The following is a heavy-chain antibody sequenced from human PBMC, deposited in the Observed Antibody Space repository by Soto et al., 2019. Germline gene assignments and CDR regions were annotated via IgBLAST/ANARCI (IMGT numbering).Heavy chain of an antibody. J-gene: IGHJ3*01. D-gene: IGHD4-17*01. CDR1: GFNFNIHA. V-gene: IGHV3-23*01. CDR2: IGSSDI. CDR3: AKDHFNGNCVSHGFDV. Sequence: GGPLRLSCSATGFNFNIHAMSWVRQAPGKGLEWVSTIGSSDIYYADSVKGRFTISRDNSKNILFLQMNSLRGGDTAVYYSAKDHFNGNCVSHGFDVWVPGQLVTV.